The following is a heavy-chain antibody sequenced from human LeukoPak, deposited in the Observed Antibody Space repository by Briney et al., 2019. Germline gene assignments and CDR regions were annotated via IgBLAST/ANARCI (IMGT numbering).Heavy chain of an antibody. CDR2: IYYSGST. CDR1: HGSNSSSSHY. CDR3: ARHSVEMATWDY. D-gene: IGHD5-24*01. J-gene: IGHJ4*02. Sequence: SETLSLTCSFSHGSNSSSSHYWGWVRQPPGKGLEWIGSIYYSGSTYYNPSLKSRVTISVDTSKNQFSLKLSSVTAADTAVYYCARHSVEMATWDYWGQGTLVTVSS. V-gene: IGHV4-39*01.